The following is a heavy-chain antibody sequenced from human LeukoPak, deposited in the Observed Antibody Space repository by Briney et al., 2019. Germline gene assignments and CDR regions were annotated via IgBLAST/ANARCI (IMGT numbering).Heavy chain of an antibody. J-gene: IGHJ4*02. CDR1: GYTFTSYD. D-gene: IGHD1-14*01. CDR2: INPNSGGT. V-gene: IGHV1-2*02. Sequence: ASVTVSCKASGYTFTSYDINWVRQAPGQGLEWMGWINPNSGGTKYAQKFQGRVTMTRDTSISTAYMELSRLRSDDTAVYYCATLTQSLWGQGTLVTVSS. CDR3: ATLTQSL.